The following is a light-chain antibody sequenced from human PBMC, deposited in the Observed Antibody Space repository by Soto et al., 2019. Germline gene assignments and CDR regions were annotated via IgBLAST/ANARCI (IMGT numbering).Light chain of an antibody. CDR2: EIS. CDR1: QSLVHSNGKTY. CDR3: MQATQFPQT. Sequence: DIVMTQTPLSSPVTLGQPASISCRSSQSLVHSNGKTYLSWLQQRPGQPPRLLIYEISNRFSGVPDRFSGSGAGTDFTLEISRVEAEDVGVYYCMQATQFPQTFGQGTKVEIK. V-gene: IGKV2-24*01. J-gene: IGKJ1*01.